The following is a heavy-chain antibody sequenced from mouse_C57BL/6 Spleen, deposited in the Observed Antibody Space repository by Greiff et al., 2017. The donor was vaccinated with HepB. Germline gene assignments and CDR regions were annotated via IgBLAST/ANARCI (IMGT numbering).Heavy chain of an antibody. Sequence: VKLMESGPGLVAPSQSLSITCTVSGFSLTSYGVDWVRQPPGKGLEWLGVIWGGGSTNYNSALMSRLSISKDNAKSQVFLKMNSLQTDDTAMYYCAKHRSDDGYPHWYFDVWGTGTTVTVSS. CDR1: GFSLTSYG. D-gene: IGHD2-3*01. J-gene: IGHJ1*03. V-gene: IGHV2-9*01. CDR2: IWGGGST. CDR3: AKHRSDDGYPHWYFDV.